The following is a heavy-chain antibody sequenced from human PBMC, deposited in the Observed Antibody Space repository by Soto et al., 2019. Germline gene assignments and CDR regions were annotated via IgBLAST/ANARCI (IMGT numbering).Heavy chain of an antibody. D-gene: IGHD4-4*01. J-gene: IGHJ4*02. V-gene: IGHV1-18*01. CDR3: ARDWRSKVTTSGDY. CDR2: ISSYNGNT. Sequence: QVQLVQSGAEVKKPGASVKVSCKASGYTFTNYGISWVRQAPGQGLEWMGWISSYNGNTNYAQKRQSRVRMTTDTSPSTTSMELRSLRSDDTAVYYCARDWRSKVTTSGDYLGQGTLVTVSS. CDR1: GYTFTNYG.